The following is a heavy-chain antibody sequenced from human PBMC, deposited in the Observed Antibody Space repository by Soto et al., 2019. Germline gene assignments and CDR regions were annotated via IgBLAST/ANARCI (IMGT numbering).Heavy chain of an antibody. J-gene: IGHJ6*02. V-gene: IGHV1-69*13. CDR2: IIPIFGTA. D-gene: IGHD3-3*01. Sequence: GASVKVSCKASGGTFSSYAISGVRQAPGQGLEWMGGIIPIFGTANYAQKFQGRVTITADESTSTAYMELSSLRSEDTAVYYCAREMRITIFGVVILWILDVWGQGTTVTVSS. CDR1: GGTFSSYA. CDR3: AREMRITIFGVVILWILDV.